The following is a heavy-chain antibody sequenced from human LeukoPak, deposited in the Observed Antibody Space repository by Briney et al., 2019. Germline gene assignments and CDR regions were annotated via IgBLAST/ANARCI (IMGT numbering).Heavy chain of an antibody. CDR2: INPNSGDT. V-gene: IGHV1-2*02. CDR1: GYTFTDYY. D-gene: IGHD3-10*01. Sequence: GASVKVSCKASGYTFTDYYIHWVRQAPGQGLEWMGWINPNSGDTNYAQEFQGRVTMTRDTSISTAYMGLSRLRSDDTAVYYCARIGMIRGVIITVFDYWGQGTLVTVSS. J-gene: IGHJ4*02. CDR3: ARIGMIRGVIITVFDY.